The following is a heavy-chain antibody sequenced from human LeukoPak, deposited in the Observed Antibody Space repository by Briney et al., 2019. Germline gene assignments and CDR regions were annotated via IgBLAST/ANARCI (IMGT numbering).Heavy chain of an antibody. CDR2: FDPEDGET. CDR3: ATKSGGSGSPPYGMDV. D-gene: IGHD3-10*01. Sequence: ASVKVSCKVSGYTLTELSMHWVRQAPGKGLEWMGGFDPEDGETIYAQKFQGRVTMTEDTSTDTAYMELSSLRSEDTAVYYCATKSGGSGSPPYGMDVWGQGTTVTVSS. CDR1: GYTLTELS. J-gene: IGHJ6*02. V-gene: IGHV1-24*01.